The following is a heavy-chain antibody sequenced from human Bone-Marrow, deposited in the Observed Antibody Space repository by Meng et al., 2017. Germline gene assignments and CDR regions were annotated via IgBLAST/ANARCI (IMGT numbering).Heavy chain of an antibody. CDR1: GYTFTSYD. CDR2: MKPNSGNT. V-gene: IGHV1-8*03. CDR3: ARGYSSGWPYYYYGMDV. D-gene: IGHD6-19*01. J-gene: IGHJ6*02. Sequence: ASVKVSCKASGYTFTSYDINWVRQATGQGLEWMGWMKPNSGNTDFAQKFQGRVTTTRNTSISTAHMELSSLRSEDTAVYYCARGYSSGWPYYYYGMDVWGQGTTVTVSS.